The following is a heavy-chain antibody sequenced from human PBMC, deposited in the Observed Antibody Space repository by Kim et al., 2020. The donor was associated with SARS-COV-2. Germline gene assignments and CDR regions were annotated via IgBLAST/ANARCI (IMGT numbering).Heavy chain of an antibody. CDR1: GFTFSSYE. J-gene: IGHJ5*02. V-gene: IGHV3-48*03. CDR2: ISSSGSTI. Sequence: GGSLRLSCAASGFTFSSYEMNWVRQAPGKGLEWVSYISSSGSTIYYADSVKGRFTISRDNAKNSLYLQMNSLRAEDTAVYYCVVDPNIAARIWFDPWGQGTLVTVSS. CDR3: VVDPNIAARIWFDP. D-gene: IGHD6-6*01.